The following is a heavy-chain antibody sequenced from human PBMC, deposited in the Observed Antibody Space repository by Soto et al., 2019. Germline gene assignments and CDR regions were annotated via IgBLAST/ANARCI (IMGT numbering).Heavy chain of an antibody. CDR2: IYYSGNT. D-gene: IGHD3-22*01. Sequence: PSETLSLTCTVSGGSISSYYWNWIRQPPGKGLEWIGYIYYSGNTKYNPSLKSRVTISVDTSKNQFSLKLSSVTAADTAVYYCATFSDRSGYYSFDHWGQGTPVTVSS. V-gene: IGHV4-59*01. CDR1: GGSISSYY. CDR3: ATFSDRSGYYSFDH. J-gene: IGHJ4*02.